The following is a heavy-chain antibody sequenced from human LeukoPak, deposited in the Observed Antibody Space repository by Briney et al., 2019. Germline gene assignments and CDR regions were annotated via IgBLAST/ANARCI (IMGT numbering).Heavy chain of an antibody. D-gene: IGHD2-15*01. CDR1: GFTFSNYW. CDR2: IKEDGGEK. J-gene: IGHJ4*02. CDR3: VRDRGYCSGGTCYALWDY. Sequence: PGGSLRLSCAASGFTFSNYWMTWVRQAPGKGLEWVARIKEDGGEKHYVDPVKGRFTISRDNAKNSLYLQMNSLRAEDTAMYYCVRDRGYCSGGTCYALWDYWGQGTLVTVSS. V-gene: IGHV3-7*01.